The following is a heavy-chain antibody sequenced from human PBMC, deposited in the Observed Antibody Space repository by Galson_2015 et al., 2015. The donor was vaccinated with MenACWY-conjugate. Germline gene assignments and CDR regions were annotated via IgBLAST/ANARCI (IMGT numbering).Heavy chain of an antibody. CDR2: ISYDGSNK. CDR1: GFTFSSYG. J-gene: IGHJ4*02. V-gene: IGHV3-30*18. Sequence: SLRLSCAASGFTFSSYGMHWVRQAPGKGLEWVAVISYDGSNKYYADSVKGRFTISRDNSKNTLYLQMNSLRAEDTAVYYCAKLAVAGNEFDYWGQGTLVTVSS. D-gene: IGHD6-19*01. CDR3: AKLAVAGNEFDY.